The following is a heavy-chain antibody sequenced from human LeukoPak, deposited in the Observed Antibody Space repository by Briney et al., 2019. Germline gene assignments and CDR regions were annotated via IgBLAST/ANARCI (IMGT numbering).Heavy chain of an antibody. D-gene: IGHD6-13*01. Sequence: GGSLRLSCAASGFTFSNYAMSWVRQAPGKGLEWVSLISWDGGSTYYADSVKGRFTIFRDNSKNSLYLQMNSLRTEDTALYYCAKDRGIAAAGSLPDYWGQGTLVTVSS. V-gene: IGHV3-43*01. CDR3: AKDRGIAAAGSLPDY. J-gene: IGHJ4*02. CDR2: ISWDGGST. CDR1: GFTFSNYA.